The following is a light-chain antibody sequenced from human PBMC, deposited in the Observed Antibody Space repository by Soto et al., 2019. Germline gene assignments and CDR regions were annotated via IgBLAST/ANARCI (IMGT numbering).Light chain of an antibody. J-gene: IGLJ1*01. CDR1: NSDVESYNL. CDR3: CSYAGTATV. CDR2: EGT. Sequence: QSALTQPASVSGSPGQSINISCTGTNSDVESYNLVSWFRQHPGEAPKLIVYEGTKRPSGVSNRFSGSKSGNPASLTISGLQAEDEANYYCCSYAGTATVFGTGTKLTVL. V-gene: IGLV2-23*03.